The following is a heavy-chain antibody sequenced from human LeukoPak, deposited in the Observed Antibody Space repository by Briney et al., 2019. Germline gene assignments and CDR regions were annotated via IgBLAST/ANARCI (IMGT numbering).Heavy chain of an antibody. Sequence: SETLSLTCAVHGESFSGYYWSWIRQPPRKGLEWIGEINHSGSTNYNPSLKSRVTISVDTSKNQFSLKLSSVTAADTAVYYCARGVARTYYSDTSGYAAADYWGQGTLVTVSS. J-gene: IGHJ4*02. CDR2: INHSGST. V-gene: IGHV4-34*01. CDR1: GESFSGYY. CDR3: ARGVARTYYSDTSGYAAADY. D-gene: IGHD3-22*01.